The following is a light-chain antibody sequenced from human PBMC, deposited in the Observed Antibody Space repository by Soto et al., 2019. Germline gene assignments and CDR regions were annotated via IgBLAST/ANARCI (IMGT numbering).Light chain of an antibody. J-gene: IGKJ1*01. CDR3: QQYGSSPPWT. CDR1: QSVSSSY. CDR2: GAS. Sequence: EIVLTQSPGTLSLSPGERATLSCRASQSVSSSYLAWYQQKPGQAPRLLIYGASSRATGIPDRFSGSGSGTXXXXXXXXXEPEDFAXXYCQQYGSSPPWTFGQGTKVEIK. V-gene: IGKV3-20*01.